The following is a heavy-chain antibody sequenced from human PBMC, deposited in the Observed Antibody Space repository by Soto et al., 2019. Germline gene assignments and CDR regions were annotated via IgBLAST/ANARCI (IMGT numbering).Heavy chain of an antibody. CDR1: GYTFTSYA. J-gene: IGHJ5*02. CDR3: ARGGGWYVWFDT. CDR2: INAGNGNT. Sequence: GASVKVSCKASGYTFTSYAMHWVRQAPGQRLEWMGWINAGNGNTKYSQKFQGRVTITRDTSASTAYIELSSLRSEDTAVYYCARGGGWYVWFDTWGQGTLVTVSS. D-gene: IGHD6-19*01. V-gene: IGHV1-3*01.